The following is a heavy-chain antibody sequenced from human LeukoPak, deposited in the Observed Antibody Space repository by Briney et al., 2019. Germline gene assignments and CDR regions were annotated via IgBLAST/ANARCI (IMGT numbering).Heavy chain of an antibody. D-gene: IGHD3-9*01. CDR2: IYHSGST. J-gene: IGHJ4*02. V-gene: IGHV4-4*02. Sequence: SETLSLTCAVSGGSISSSNWWSWVRQPPGKGLGWIGEIYHSGSTNYNPSLKSRVTISVDKSKNQFSLKLSSVTAADTAVYYCASLIRYDILTGYSDFDYWGQGTLVTVSS. CDR3: ASLIRYDILTGYSDFDY. CDR1: GGSISSSNW.